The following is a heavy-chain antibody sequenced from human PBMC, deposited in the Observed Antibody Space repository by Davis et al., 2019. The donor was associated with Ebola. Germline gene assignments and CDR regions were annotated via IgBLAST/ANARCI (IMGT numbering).Heavy chain of an antibody. Sequence: GESLKIPCAASGFTFSRFHIHWVRQTPTKGLVWVARIDPDGAGTNYADSVKGRFTISRDNAKNTLSLQMNSLRVEDTAVYYCVRDSGYYSHDYWGHGTLVTVSS. CDR3: VRDSGYYSHDY. D-gene: IGHD5-12*01. CDR1: GFTFSRFH. V-gene: IGHV3-74*01. CDR2: IDPDGAGT. J-gene: IGHJ4*01.